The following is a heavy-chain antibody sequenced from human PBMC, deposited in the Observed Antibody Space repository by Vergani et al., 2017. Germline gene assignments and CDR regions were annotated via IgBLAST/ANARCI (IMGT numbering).Heavy chain of an antibody. J-gene: IGHJ4*02. CDR2: INPNSGGT. D-gene: IGHD2-2*01. Sequence: QVQLVQSGAEVKKPGASVKVSCKASGYTFTDYFMHWVRQAPGQGLEWMGWINPNSGGTNYAQKFQGRVTMTRDTSISTAYMELSNLRSDDSAVYYCARVGTSSNREYFDCLGQGTLVTVCS. CDR1: GYTFTDYF. V-gene: IGHV1-2*02. CDR3: ARVGTSSNREYFDC.